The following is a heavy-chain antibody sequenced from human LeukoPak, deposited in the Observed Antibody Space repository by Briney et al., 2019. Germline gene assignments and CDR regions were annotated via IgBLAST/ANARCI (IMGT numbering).Heavy chain of an antibody. J-gene: IGHJ3*02. CDR2: IYPGDSDT. CDR3: ARPGSSELSDAFDI. V-gene: IGHV5-51*01. Sequence: KGGESLKISCKGSGSSFTSYWIGWVRQVPGKGLEWMGIIYPGDSDTRYSPSFQGQVTISADKSISTAYLQWSSLKASDTAMYYCARPGSSELSDAFDIWGQGTMVTVSS. CDR1: GSSFTSYW. D-gene: IGHD6-6*01.